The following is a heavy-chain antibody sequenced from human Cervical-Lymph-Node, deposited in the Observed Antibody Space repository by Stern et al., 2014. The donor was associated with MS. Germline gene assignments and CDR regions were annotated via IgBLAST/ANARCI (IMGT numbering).Heavy chain of an antibody. CDR1: GFTFSTYW. CDR2: IKSDGSKI. Sequence: EVQLVESGGGLVQPGGSLRLSCTASGFTFSTYWMHWVRQAPGKGLEWVSRIKSDGSKIEYADFVKGRFTISRDNAKNMLYLQMDSLRVEDTAVYYCSRGSQNFDYWGQGTLVTVSS. D-gene: IGHD1-26*01. V-gene: IGHV3-74*02. J-gene: IGHJ4*02. CDR3: SRGSQNFDY.